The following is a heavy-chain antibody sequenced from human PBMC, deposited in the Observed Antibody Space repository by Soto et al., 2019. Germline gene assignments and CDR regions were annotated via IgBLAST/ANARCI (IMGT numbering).Heavy chain of an antibody. CDR2: INPNSGDS. Sequence: QVQLVQSGAEVKEPGASVNISCKASGYTFTDSYLHWVRQAPGQGLEWMGCINPNSGDSEYAQRFXGRXTXXXDTSITTAYMALSTXXXXXXXXXXXXRXAAPRLVGXAXFDXWGQGTLVTV. D-gene: IGHD6-25*01. CDR3: XRXAAPRLVGXAXFDX. CDR1: GYTFTDSY. V-gene: IGHV1-2*02. J-gene: IGHJ4*02.